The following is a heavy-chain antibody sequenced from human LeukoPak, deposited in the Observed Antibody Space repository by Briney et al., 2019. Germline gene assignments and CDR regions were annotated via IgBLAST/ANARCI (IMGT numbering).Heavy chain of an antibody. CDR3: ARGTYSSGWEIHGVDY. J-gene: IGHJ4*02. CDR2: ISSSSSYI. D-gene: IGHD6-19*01. Sequence: GGSLRLSXAASGFTFSSYSMNWVRQAPGKGLEWVSSISSSSSYIYYADSVMGRFTISRDNAKNSLYLQMNSLRAEDTAVYYCARGTYSSGWEIHGVDYWGQGTLVTVSS. V-gene: IGHV3-21*01. CDR1: GFTFSSYS.